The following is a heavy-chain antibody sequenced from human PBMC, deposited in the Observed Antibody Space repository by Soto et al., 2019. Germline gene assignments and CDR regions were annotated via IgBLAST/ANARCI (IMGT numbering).Heavy chain of an antibody. V-gene: IGHV4-39*01. CDR1: GGSITSSSHF. Sequence: SETLSLTCTVSGGSITSSSHFWGWVRQPPGKGLEWIGTIYFTGNTYYTPSLKSRLTMSIDTSKNESSLRLNSVTAADTAVYYCAGQTFTIAAASYGRSNWFDPWGPGTLVTVS. J-gene: IGHJ5*02. CDR2: IYFTGNT. CDR3: AGQTFTIAAASYGRSNWFDP. D-gene: IGHD6-25*01.